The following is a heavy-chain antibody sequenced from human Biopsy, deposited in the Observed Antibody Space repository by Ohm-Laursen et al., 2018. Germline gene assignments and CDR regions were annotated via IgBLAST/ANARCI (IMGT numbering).Heavy chain of an antibody. J-gene: IGHJ4*02. CDR2: IYHSGST. CDR1: GDSISSYY. V-gene: IGHV4-38-2*02. CDR3: ARGQALKSFDY. Sequence: SDTLSLTCTVSGDSISSYYWGWIRQPPGKGLEWIGSIYHSGSTYYNPSLKSRVTISVDTSKNQFSLKLSSVTAADTAGYYCARGQALKSFDYWGQGTLVTVSS.